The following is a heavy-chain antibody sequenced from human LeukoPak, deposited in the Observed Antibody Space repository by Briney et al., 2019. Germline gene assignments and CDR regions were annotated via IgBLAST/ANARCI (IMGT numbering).Heavy chain of an antibody. CDR2: TYYRSKWYN. J-gene: IGHJ5*02. Sequence: SQTLSLTCATSGDSVSSNRAAWNWIRQSPSRGLEWLGRTYYRSKWYNDYAVSVKSRITINPDTSKNQFSLQLNSVTPDDTAVYFCAREEGSGSANWFDPWGQGTLVTVSS. CDR3: AREEGSGSANWFDP. D-gene: IGHD3-10*01. CDR1: GDSVSSNRAA. V-gene: IGHV6-1*01.